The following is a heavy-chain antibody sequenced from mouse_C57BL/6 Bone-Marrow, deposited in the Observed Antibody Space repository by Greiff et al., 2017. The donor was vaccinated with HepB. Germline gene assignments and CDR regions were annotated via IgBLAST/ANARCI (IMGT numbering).Heavy chain of an antibody. CDR3: AKNRGNYLYYAMDY. Sequence: VQLQQSGPGLVQPSQSLSITCTVSGFSLTSYGVHWVRQSPGKGLEWLGVIWRGGSTDYNAAFMSRLSITKDNSKSQVFFKMNSLQADDTAIYYCAKNRGNYLYYAMDYWGQGTSVTVSS. D-gene: IGHD2-1*01. CDR1: GFSLTSYG. J-gene: IGHJ4*01. CDR2: IWRGGST. V-gene: IGHV2-5*01.